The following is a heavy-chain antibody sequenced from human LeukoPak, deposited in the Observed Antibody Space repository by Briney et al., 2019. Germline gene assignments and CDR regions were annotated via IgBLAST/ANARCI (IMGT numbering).Heavy chain of an antibody. J-gene: IGHJ6*02. CDR1: GYTFTSYG. CDR3: ARQNIRFAGMDV. Sequence: ASVKVSCKTSGYTFTSYGINWVRQAPGQGLEWMGRISAHNGNANYAQKFQGRVTMTTDTLATTAYMELRSLRSDDTAVYYCARQNIRFAGMDVWGQGTTVTVSS. V-gene: IGHV1-18*01. D-gene: IGHD3-16*01. CDR2: ISAHNGNA.